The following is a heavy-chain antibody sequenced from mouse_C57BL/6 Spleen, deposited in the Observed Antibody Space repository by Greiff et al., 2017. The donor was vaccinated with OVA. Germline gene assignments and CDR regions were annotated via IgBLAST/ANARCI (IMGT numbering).Heavy chain of an antibody. CDR1: GYTFTDYE. CDR3: TMIYYDYDVRSMDY. J-gene: IGHJ4*01. V-gene: IGHV1-15*01. CDR2: IDPETGGT. D-gene: IGHD2-4*01. Sequence: QVQLQQSGAELVRPGASVTLSCKASGYTFTDYEMHWVKQTPVHGLEWIGAIDPETGGTAYNQKFKGKAILTADKSSSTAYMELRSLTSEDSAVYYCTMIYYDYDVRSMDYWGQGTSVTVSS.